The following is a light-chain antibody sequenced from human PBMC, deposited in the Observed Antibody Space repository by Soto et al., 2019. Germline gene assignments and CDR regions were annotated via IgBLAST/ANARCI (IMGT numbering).Light chain of an antibody. Sequence: EIVLTQSPGTLSLSPGERATLSCRASQSVSSSYLAWYQQKPSQAPRLLIYGAYSRGTGIPDRFSGSGSGTDFTLNISRLEPEDFAVYYCQQYGSSEGWTFGQGPKVEI. J-gene: IGKJ1*01. CDR3: QQYGSSEGWT. CDR2: GAY. CDR1: QSVSSSY. V-gene: IGKV3-20*01.